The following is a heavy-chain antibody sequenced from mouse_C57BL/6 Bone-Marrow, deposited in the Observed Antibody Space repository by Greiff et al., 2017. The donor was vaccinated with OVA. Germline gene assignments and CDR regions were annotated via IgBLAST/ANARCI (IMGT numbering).Heavy chain of an antibody. J-gene: IGHJ3*01. V-gene: IGHV1-42*01. D-gene: IGHD1-1*01. CDR3: ARVTTVGFAY. Sequence: VQLQQSGPELVKPGASVKISCKASGYSFTGYYMNWVKQSPEKSLEWIGEINPSTGGTTYNQKFKAKATLTVDKSSSTASMQLKSLTSEDSAVYYCARVTTVGFAYWGQGTLVTVSA. CDR2: INPSTGGT. CDR1: GYSFTGYY.